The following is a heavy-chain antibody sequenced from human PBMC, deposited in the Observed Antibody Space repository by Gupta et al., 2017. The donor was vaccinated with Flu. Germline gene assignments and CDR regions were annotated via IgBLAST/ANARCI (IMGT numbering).Heavy chain of an antibody. J-gene: IGHJ4*01. CDR2: ISSSTSSI. V-gene: IGHV3-48*03. CDR3: AREGSMWTFDY. CDR1: GFTFTSYE. D-gene: IGHD3-10*02. Sequence: EVQLVESGGGLVQPGGSLRLSCVASGFTFTSYEMNWFRQPPGKGLEWISYISSSTSSISYADSVKGRFTISRDNAKNSLYLQMNSLRAEDTAVYYCAREGSMWTFDYGGQGTLVTVSS.